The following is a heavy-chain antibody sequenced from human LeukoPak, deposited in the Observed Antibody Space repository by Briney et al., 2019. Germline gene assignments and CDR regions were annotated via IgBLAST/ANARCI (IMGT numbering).Heavy chain of an antibody. V-gene: IGHV3-21*04. CDR1: GFTFSSYS. Sequence: GGSLRLSCAASGFTFSSYSMNWVRQAPGKGLEWVSSISSSSSYIYYADSVKGRFTISRDNAKNSLYLQMNSLRAEDTAVYYCAKDRFLGPYKYSSSWFNWFDPWGQGTLVTVSS. D-gene: IGHD6-13*01. J-gene: IGHJ5*02. CDR3: AKDRFLGPYKYSSSWFNWFDP. CDR2: ISSSSSYI.